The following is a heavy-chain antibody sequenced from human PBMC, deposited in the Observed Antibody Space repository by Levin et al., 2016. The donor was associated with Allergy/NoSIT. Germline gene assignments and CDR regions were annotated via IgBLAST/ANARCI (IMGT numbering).Heavy chain of an antibody. J-gene: IGHJ4*02. V-gene: IGHV5-10-1*01. CDR2: IDPSDSYT. CDR3: ARRSGSYIDYFAY. CDR1: GYIFTTYW. D-gene: IGHD3-10*01. Sequence: KVSCKGSGYIFTTYWIDWVRQMPGKGLEWMGTIDPSDSYTNYSPSFQGHVTISADKSISAAYLQWSSLKASDTAMYYCARRSGSYIDYFAYWGQGTLVTVSS.